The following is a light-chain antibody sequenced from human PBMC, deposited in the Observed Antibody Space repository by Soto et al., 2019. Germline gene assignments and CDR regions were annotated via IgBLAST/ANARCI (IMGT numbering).Light chain of an antibody. CDR3: QQYGSSPPYT. CDR2: GAS. V-gene: IGKV3-20*01. J-gene: IGKJ2*01. Sequence: EIVLTQSTGTLSLSPGERATLSCRASQSVSSTYLAWYQQKPGQAPRLLLYGASSRAPGIPDRFSGSGSGTDFTLTISRLEPEAVAVYYCQQYGSSPPYTFGQGTKLEIK. CDR1: QSVSSTY.